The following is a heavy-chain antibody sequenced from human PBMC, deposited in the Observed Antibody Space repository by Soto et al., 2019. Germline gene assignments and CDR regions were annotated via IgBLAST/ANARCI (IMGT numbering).Heavy chain of an antibody. CDR2: ISSSGSTI. CDR3: ARVEMPPTAIDYYYYYGMDV. Sequence: GGSLRLSCAASGFTFSSYEMNWVRQAPGKGLEWVSYISSSGSTIYYADSVKGRFTISRDNAKNSLYLQMNSLRAEDTAVYYCARVEMPPTAIDYYYYYGMDVWGQGTTVTVSS. CDR1: GFTFSSYE. J-gene: IGHJ6*02. V-gene: IGHV3-48*03. D-gene: IGHD5-18*01.